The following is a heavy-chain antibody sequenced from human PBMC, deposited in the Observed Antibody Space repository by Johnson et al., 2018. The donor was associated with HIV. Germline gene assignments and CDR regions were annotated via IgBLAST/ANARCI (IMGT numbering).Heavy chain of an antibody. Sequence: VQLVESGGGVVRPGGSLRLSCAASGFTFDDYGMSWVRQAPGKGLEWVSGINWNGGRTGCGDSVMGRFTISRDNAKNTLYLQMKILRVEDTAVYYCAKESKWESRTPHDFDMWGQGTMVTVSS. CDR3: AKESKWESRTPHDFDM. D-gene: IGHD1-26*01. V-gene: IGHV3-20*04. CDR2: INWNGGRT. CDR1: GFTFDDYG. J-gene: IGHJ3*02.